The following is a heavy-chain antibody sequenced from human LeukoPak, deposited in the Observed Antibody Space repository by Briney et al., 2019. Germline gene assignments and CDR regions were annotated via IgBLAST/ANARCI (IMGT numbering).Heavy chain of an antibody. Sequence: GGSLRLSCGASGFTFSNYWMSWVRQAPGKGLEWVINISQDGSGKNYADSVEGRFTISRDNAKNSLYLQMNSLRAEDTAVYYCARRYFDYWGQGTLVTVSS. CDR1: GFTFSNYW. CDR2: ISQDGSGK. CDR3: ARRYFDY. J-gene: IGHJ4*02. V-gene: IGHV3-7*01.